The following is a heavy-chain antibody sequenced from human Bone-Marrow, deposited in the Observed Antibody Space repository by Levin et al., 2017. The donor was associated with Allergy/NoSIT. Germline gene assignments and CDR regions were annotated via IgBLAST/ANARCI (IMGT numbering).Heavy chain of an antibody. CDR1: GYSITYGFA. Sequence: SETLSLTCNVSGYSITYGFAWGWIRQPPGKGLAWIASIDHRGTPHYSPSLKSRVTISLDASKNEFSLHLRSVTAADTAVSFCARDRNYFGSWGQGTLVTVSS. CDR2: IDHRGTP. J-gene: IGHJ4*02. D-gene: IGHD1-14*01. V-gene: IGHV4-38-2*02. CDR3: ARDRNYFGS.